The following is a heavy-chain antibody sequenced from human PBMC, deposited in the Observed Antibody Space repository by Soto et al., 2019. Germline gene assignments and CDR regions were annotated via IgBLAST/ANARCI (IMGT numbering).Heavy chain of an antibody. CDR3: ARSPDYDDYSFDS. Sequence: SETLSLTCAVYGGSFSGYYWSWIRQPPGKGLEWIGEINHSGSTNYNPSLKSRVTISVDTSKNQFSLKLSSVTAADTAVYYCARSPDYDDYSFDSWGQGTLVTVSS. J-gene: IGHJ4*01. D-gene: IGHD4-17*01. CDR2: INHSGST. V-gene: IGHV4-34*01. CDR1: GGSFSGYY.